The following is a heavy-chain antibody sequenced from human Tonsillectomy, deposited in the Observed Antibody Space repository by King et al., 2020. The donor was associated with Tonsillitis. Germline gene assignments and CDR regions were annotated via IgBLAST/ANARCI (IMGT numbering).Heavy chain of an antibody. CDR3: ARGLNFRSGYYHDDAFDI. J-gene: IGHJ3*02. V-gene: IGHV5-51*03. CDR2: IYPGDSDT. D-gene: IGHD3-22*01. Sequence: QLVQSGSEVKKPGESLKISCKGSGYSFRSHWIAWVRQMPGKGLEWMGVIYPGDSDTRYRPSFQGQVTNSADKSLSTAYLQWSSLKASDTATYYCARGLNFRSGYYHDDAFDIWGQGTMVTVSS. CDR1: GYSFRSHW.